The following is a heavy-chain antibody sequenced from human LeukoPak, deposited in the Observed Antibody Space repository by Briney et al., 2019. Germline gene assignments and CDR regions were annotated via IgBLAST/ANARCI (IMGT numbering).Heavy chain of an antibody. V-gene: IGHV3-53*01. J-gene: IGHJ4*02. CDR2: IYSGGST. CDR1: GFTVSSNY. CDR3: VRGDYGDYTLFDY. Sequence: PGGSPRPSCAASGFTVSSNYMSWVRQAPGKGLEWVSVIYSGGSTYYADSVKGRFTISRDNSKNTLYLQMNSLRAEDTAVYYCVRGDYGDYTLFDYWGQGTLVTVSS. D-gene: IGHD4-17*01.